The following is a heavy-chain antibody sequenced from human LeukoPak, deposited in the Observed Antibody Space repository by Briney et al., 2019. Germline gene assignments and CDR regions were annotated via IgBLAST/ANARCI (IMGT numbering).Heavy chain of an antibody. D-gene: IGHD2-2*02. V-gene: IGHV1-69*13. CDR1: GGIFSSYA. CDR2: IIPIFGTA. CDR3: ATCARNFYCYRFDY. Sequence: ASVKVSCKASGGIFSSYAISWVRQAPGQGLEWMGGIIPIFGTANYAQKFQGRVTITADESTSTAYMELSSLRSEDTAVYYCATCARNFYCYRFDYWGQGTLITVSS. J-gene: IGHJ4*02.